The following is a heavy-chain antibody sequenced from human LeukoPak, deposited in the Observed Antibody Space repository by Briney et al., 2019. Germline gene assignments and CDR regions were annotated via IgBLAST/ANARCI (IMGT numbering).Heavy chain of an antibody. CDR2: IHNSEST. Sequence: PSESLSLTCTVSVGSISSGGYYWSWIRQPPGKGLESIGNIHNSESTYYNPSLKSRVTISVDTSKNQFSLKLSSVTAADTAVYYCARQVTFGYAYAYYFDYWGQGSLVTVSS. D-gene: IGHD5-18*01. J-gene: IGHJ4*02. V-gene: IGHV4-39*01. CDR1: VGSISSGGYY. CDR3: ARQVTFGYAYAYYFDY.